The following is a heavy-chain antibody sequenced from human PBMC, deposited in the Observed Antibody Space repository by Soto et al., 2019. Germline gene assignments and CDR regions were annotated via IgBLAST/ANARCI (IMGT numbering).Heavy chain of an antibody. CDR3: TKESPASGYDFWSGYYPYYYYGMDV. Sequence: GGSLRLSCAASGFTFSNAWMSWVRQAPGKGLEWVGRIKSKTDGGTTDYAAPVKGRFTISRDDSKNTLYLQMNSLKTEDTAVYYCTKESPASGYDFWSGYYPYYYYGMDVWGQGTTVTVSS. D-gene: IGHD3-3*01. CDR1: GFTFSNAW. CDR2: IKSKTDGGTT. V-gene: IGHV3-15*01. J-gene: IGHJ6*02.